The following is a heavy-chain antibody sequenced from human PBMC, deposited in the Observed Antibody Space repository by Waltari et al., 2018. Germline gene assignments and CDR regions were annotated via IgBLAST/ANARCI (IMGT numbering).Heavy chain of an antibody. CDR2: ISPGGDT. CDR1: GDTINSNYY. J-gene: IGHJ4*02. V-gene: IGHV4-38-2*01. Sequence: QVQLQESGPGLVKPSETLSLSCAVSGDTINSNYYWCWIRQPPGMGLEWIGTISPGGDTYHNPSLKARLTVSVDTSKSQFSLSLRSVTAADTAVYYCVTSGVGGTWSTQDSWGPGILVIVSS. D-gene: IGHD6-13*01. CDR3: VTSGVGGTWSTQDS.